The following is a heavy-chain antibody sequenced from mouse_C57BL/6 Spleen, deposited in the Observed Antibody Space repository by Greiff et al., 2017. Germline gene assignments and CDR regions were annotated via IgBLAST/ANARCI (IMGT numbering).Heavy chain of an antibody. V-gene: IGHV5-16*01. Sequence: EVQLVESEGGLVQPGSSMKLSCTASGFTFSDYYMAWVRQVPEKGLEWVANINYDGSSTYYLDSLKSRFIISRDNAKNILYLQMSSLKSEDTATYDCARAGYYGSSYVYAMDYWGQGTSVTVSS. CDR2: INYDGSST. CDR3: ARAGYYGSSYVYAMDY. D-gene: IGHD1-1*01. J-gene: IGHJ4*01. CDR1: GFTFSDYY.